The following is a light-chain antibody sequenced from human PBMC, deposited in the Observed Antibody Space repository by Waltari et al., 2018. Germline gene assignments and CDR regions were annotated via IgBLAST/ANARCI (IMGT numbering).Light chain of an antibody. CDR1: QNLNSY. V-gene: IGKV3-11*01. Sequence: EIVLTQSPGTLSLSPGERATLSCRASQNLNSYLAWYQQKPGQAPRLLIYHAVNSAAGIPAMFSGSGSGTDLTLTISSLEPEDFATYYCLQRSRWPTFGQGTKVEVK. J-gene: IGKJ1*01. CDR3: LQRSRWPT. CDR2: HAV.